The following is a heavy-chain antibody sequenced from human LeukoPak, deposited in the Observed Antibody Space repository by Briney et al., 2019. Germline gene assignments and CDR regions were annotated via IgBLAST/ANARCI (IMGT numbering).Heavy chain of an antibody. J-gene: IGHJ4*02. V-gene: IGHV3-15*01. CDR1: GFTFSNAW. D-gene: IGHD3-3*01. Sequence: GGSLRLSCAASGFTFSNAWRSWVRQAPGKGLEWVGRIKSKTDGGTTDYAAPVKGRFTISRDDAKKTLYMQMNSLKTEDTAVYYCTTVYYDFWSGYPPLFDYWGQGTLVTVSS. CDR3: TTVYYDFWSGYPPLFDY. CDR2: IKSKTDGGTT.